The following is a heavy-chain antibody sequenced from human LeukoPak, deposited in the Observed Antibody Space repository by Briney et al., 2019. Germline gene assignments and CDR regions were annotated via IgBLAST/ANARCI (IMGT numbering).Heavy chain of an antibody. Sequence: GGSLRLSCAASGFTFSSYAMSWVRQAPGKGLEWVSSIPRNGGSTYYADSVKGRFTISRDNSKNTLYVQMNSLRVDDTAVYYSAKAPRFGDHAAEYFYYYMDVWGKGTTVTVSS. CDR3: AKAPRFGDHAAEYFYYYMDV. J-gene: IGHJ6*03. V-gene: IGHV3-23*01. CDR1: GFTFSSYA. CDR2: IPRNGGST. D-gene: IGHD3-16*01.